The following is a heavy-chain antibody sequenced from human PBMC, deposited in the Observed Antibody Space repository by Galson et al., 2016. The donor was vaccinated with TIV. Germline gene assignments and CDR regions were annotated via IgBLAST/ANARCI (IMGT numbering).Heavy chain of an antibody. D-gene: IGHD1-1*01. CDR1: GFTFSSHG. CDR3: ARGELATTKILFDY. CDR2: IWFDGSND. J-gene: IGHJ4*02. V-gene: IGHV3-33*01. Sequence: SLRLSCATSGFTFSSHGTHWVRQAPGKGLEWVAVIWFDGSNDRYADSVKGRFTISRDNSKNTLYLQMNSLRAEDTAMYYCARGELATTKILFDYWGQGTLVTVSS.